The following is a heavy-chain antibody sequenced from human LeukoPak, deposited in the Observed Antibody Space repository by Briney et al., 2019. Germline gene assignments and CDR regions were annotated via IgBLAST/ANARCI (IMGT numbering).Heavy chain of an antibody. Sequence: GGSLRLSCAASGFTFSDYYMSWIRQAPGKGLEWVSYISSSGSTIYYADSVKGRFTISRDNAKNSLYLQMNSLRAEDTAVYYCARLEAYCSSTSCWRYYYYMDVWGKGTTVTVSS. J-gene: IGHJ6*03. V-gene: IGHV3-11*04. CDR3: ARLEAYCSSTSCWRYYYYMDV. D-gene: IGHD2-2*01. CDR2: ISSSGSTI. CDR1: GFTFSDYY.